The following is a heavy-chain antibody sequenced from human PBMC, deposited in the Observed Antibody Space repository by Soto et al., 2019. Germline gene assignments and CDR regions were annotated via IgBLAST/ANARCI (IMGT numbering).Heavy chain of an antibody. Sequence: ASVKVSCKTSGGIFSSHAFTWVRQAPGQGLEWMGGIVPMFGTSNYEQHFQGRVTITADKSTSTVYMELSSLRSEDTGVYYCASDIVVVIKVPDDYYYGMDVWGQGTTVTV. V-gene: IGHV1-69*06. CDR3: ASDIVVVIKVPDDYYYGMDV. CDR1: GGIFSSHA. D-gene: IGHD2-15*01. CDR2: IVPMFGTS. J-gene: IGHJ6*02.